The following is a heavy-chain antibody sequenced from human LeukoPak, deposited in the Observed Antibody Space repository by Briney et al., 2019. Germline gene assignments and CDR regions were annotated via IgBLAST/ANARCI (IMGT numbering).Heavy chain of an antibody. J-gene: IGHJ3*02. Sequence: SVKVSCKASGGTFSSYAISWVRQAPGQGLEWMGGITPIFGTANYAQKFQGRVTMTRDMSTSTVYMELSSLRSEDTAVYYCARVPVAAAGTHPSESWAFDIWGQGTMVTVSS. CDR3: ARVPVAAAGTHPSESWAFDI. CDR2: ITPIFGTA. D-gene: IGHD6-13*01. V-gene: IGHV1-69*05. CDR1: GGTFSSYA.